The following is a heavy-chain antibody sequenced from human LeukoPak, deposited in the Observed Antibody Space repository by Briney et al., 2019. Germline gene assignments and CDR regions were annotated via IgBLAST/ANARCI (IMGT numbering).Heavy chain of an antibody. J-gene: IGHJ4*02. CDR3: ARDSGSYLYYFDY. CDR1: GFTFSSYG. Sequence: PGGSLRLSCAASGFTFSSYGMHWVRQAPGKGLEWVAFIRYDGSNKYYADSVKGRFTISRDNAKNSLYLQMNSLRAEDTAVYYCARDSGSYLYYFDYWGQGALVTVSS. V-gene: IGHV3-30*02. CDR2: IRYDGSNK. D-gene: IGHD1-26*01.